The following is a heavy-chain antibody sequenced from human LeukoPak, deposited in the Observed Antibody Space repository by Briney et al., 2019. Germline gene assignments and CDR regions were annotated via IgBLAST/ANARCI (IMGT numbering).Heavy chain of an antibody. J-gene: IGHJ4*02. Sequence: PGESLRLSCAASGFTFRSYSMNWVRQAPGKGLEWVSSINSRGNDKYYAESVKGRFTISRDNAKNSLYLQMNNLRVEDTAVYYCAREGSIVPHQDLDCWGQGSLVTVSS. CDR2: INSRGNDK. D-gene: IGHD2-21*01. CDR3: AREGSIVPHQDLDC. CDR1: GFTFRSYS. V-gene: IGHV3-21*01.